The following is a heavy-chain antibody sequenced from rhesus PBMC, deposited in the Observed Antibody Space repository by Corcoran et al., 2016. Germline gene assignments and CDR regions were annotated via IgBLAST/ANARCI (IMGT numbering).Heavy chain of an antibody. D-gene: IGHD2-2*01. CDR1: GGSISDSYR. CDR2: IYVSNTST. J-gene: IGHJ4*01. V-gene: IGHV4S10*01. Sequence: QVQLQESGPGVVKPSETLSLTCAVSGGSISDSYRWSWLRQPPGKGLGWIGYIYVSNTSTNYNRSLRSRVTISKDPSRNQLSLKLSSVTAADTAVYYCARSGGQRVLVPDYWGQGVLVTVSS. CDR3: ARSGGQRVLVPDY.